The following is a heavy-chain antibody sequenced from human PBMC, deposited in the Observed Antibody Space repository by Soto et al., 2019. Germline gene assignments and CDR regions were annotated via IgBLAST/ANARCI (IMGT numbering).Heavy chain of an antibody. CDR1: GFTFSTYP. CDR3: VKPPEILASYYYHEMEV. J-gene: IGHJ6*02. V-gene: IGHV3-23*01. CDR2: ISGSGIST. Sequence: GGSLRLSCAASGFTFSTYPMSCVRQAPGRGLAWVSGISGSGISTYYTDSVKGRFTISRDNSKNTVLLTMNSLRDEDTAVYYCVKPPEILASYYYHEMEVWGQGTTVTVSS.